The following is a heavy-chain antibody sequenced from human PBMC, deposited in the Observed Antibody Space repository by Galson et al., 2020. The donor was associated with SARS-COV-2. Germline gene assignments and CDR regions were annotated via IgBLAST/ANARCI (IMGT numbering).Heavy chain of an antibody. CDR3: ARVGATIFGPAIDF. CDR1: GYSISSGYY. D-gene: IGHD3-3*01. V-gene: IGHV4-38-2*01. CDR2: FYHGGYT. Sequence: SETLSLTCAVSGYSISSGYYWGLIRQAPGKGLEWIGSFYHGGYTYYNPSLKSRVTISVDMSKNQFSLHLTSVTAADTAVYYCARVGATIFGPAIDFWGQGSLVAVSS. J-gene: IGHJ4*02.